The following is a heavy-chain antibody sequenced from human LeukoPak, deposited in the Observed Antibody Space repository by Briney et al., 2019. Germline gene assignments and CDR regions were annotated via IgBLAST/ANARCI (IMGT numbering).Heavy chain of an antibody. CDR2: IIPIFGTA. CDR3: ARDLNRGRYYYMDV. Sequence: GIIPIFGTANYAQKFQGRVTITTDESTSTAYMELSSLRSEDTAVYYCARDLNRGRYYYMDVWGKGTTVTVSS. D-gene: IGHD3-10*01. V-gene: IGHV1-69*05. J-gene: IGHJ6*03.